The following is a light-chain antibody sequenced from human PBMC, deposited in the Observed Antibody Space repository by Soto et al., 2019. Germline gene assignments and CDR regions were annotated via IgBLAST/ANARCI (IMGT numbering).Light chain of an antibody. CDR2: EDN. Sequence: NFLLTQPHSVSESPGKTVTISCTRSSGSIASNFVQWYQQRPGSSPTTVIYEDNHRPSGVPARFSGSIDRSSNSASLTISGLMTEDEADYYCQSYDSGNPWVFGGGTKLTVL. CDR3: QSYDSGNPWV. V-gene: IGLV6-57*01. J-gene: IGLJ3*02. CDR1: SGSIASNF.